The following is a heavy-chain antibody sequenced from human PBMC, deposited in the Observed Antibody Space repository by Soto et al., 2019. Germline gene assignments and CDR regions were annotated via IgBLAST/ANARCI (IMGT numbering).Heavy chain of an antibody. CDR1: GGSISGAISTYS. D-gene: IGHD3-22*01. J-gene: IGHJ6*02. CDR3: ARKGPMRYNYYGMDV. Sequence: QVHLQESGPGLVKPSETLSLICTVSGGSISGAISTYSWTWIRLPPGGGLEWIGHISHSGTTDYNPSLQSRVTISVDTAKNQFSLHLNSVTAADTAVYYCARKGPMRYNYYGMDVWGQGTTVSVSS. V-gene: IGHV4-61*01. CDR2: ISHSGTT.